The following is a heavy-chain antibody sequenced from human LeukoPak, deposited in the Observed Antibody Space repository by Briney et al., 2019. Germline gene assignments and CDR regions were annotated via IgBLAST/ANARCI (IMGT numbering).Heavy chain of an antibody. CDR2: IKTKTDGDRT. Sequence: KAGGSLRLSCVVSGFTFSNAWMSWIRQAPGKGLEWVGRIKTKTDGDRTDYAAPVEGRFTISRDDSKNTLSLQMNSLKTEDTAVYYCVGGPARIRSWGHGTLITVSS. CDR3: VGGPARIRS. V-gene: IGHV3-15*01. D-gene: IGHD3-16*01. CDR1: GFTFSNAW. J-gene: IGHJ5*01.